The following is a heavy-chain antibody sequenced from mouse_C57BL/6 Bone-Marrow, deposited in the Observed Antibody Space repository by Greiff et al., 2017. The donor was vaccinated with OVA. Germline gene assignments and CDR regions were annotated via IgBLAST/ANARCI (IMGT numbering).Heavy chain of an antibody. CDR2: SRNKANDYTT. V-gene: IGHV7-1*01. J-gene: IGHJ2*01. CDR1: GFTFSDFY. Sequence: EVKLVESGGGLVQSGRSLRLSCATSGFTFSDFYMEWVRQAPGKGLEWIAASRNKANDYTTEYSASVKGRFIVSRDTSQSILYLQMNALRAEDTAIYYCARDADYGRGFDYWGQGTTLTVSS. CDR3: ARDADYGRGFDY. D-gene: IGHD1-1*01.